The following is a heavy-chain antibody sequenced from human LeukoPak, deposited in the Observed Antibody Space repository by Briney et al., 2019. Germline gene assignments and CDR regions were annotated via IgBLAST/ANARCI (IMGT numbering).Heavy chain of an antibody. Sequence: ASVKVSCKASGYTFTGYYIHWVRQAPGQGLAWMGWIYSNNGGTDYAQKFQGRVTMTRDTSISTAYMEVSRVRSDDTAVYYCARGFRTGDMTTFAHWGQGTLVTVSS. J-gene: IGHJ4*02. V-gene: IGHV1-2*02. CDR2: IYSNNGGT. CDR1: GYTFTGYY. CDR3: ARGFRTGDMTTFAH. D-gene: IGHD2-15*01.